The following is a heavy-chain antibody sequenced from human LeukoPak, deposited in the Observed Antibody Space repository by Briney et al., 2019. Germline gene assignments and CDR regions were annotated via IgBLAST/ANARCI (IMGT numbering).Heavy chain of an antibody. J-gene: IGHJ4*02. CDR2: ISSSSSTI. CDR3: ASGYYYDSSGYYSDY. D-gene: IGHD3-22*01. CDR1: GFTFSSYS. Sequence: GGSLRLSCAASGFTFSSYSMNWVRQAPGKGLEWVSYISSSSSTIYYADSVKGRFTISRDNAKNSLYLQMNSLRAEDTAVYYCASGYYYDSSGYYSDYWGQGTLVTVSS. V-gene: IGHV3-48*04.